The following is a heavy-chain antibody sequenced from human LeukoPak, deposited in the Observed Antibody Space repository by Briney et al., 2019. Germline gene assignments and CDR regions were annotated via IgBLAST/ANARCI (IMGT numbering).Heavy chain of an antibody. CDR3: ARRARGYSYGFYAFDI. CDR1: GGSFSGYY. CDR2: INHSGST. Sequence: SETLSLTCAVYGGSFSGYYWSWIRQPPGKGLEWIGEINHSGSTNYNPSLKSRVLISVDTSKTQFSLKLSSVTAADTAVYYCARRARGYSYGFYAFDIWGKGIMVSVSS. V-gene: IGHV4-34*01. J-gene: IGHJ3*02. D-gene: IGHD5-18*01.